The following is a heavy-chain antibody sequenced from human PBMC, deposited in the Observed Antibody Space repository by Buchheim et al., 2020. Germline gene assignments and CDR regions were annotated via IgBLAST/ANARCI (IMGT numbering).Heavy chain of an antibody. Sequence: QVQLQQWGAGLLKPSETLSLTCAVYGGSFSGYYWSWIRQPPGKGLEWIGEINHSGSTNYNPSLKSRVTISVDTSKNQFFLKLSSVTAADTAVYYCARARGYPNWFDPWGQGTL. CDR3: ARARGYPNWFDP. J-gene: IGHJ5*02. CDR1: GGSFSGYY. D-gene: IGHD5-18*01. CDR2: INHSGST. V-gene: IGHV4-34*01.